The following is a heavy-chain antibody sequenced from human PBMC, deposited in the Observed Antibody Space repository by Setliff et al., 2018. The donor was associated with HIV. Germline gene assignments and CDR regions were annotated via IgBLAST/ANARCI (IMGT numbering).Heavy chain of an antibody. CDR2: IYPGDSDT. Sequence: PGESLKLSCKGSGYSFTNYWIGWVRQMPGKGLEWMGIIYPGDSDTKYSPSFQGQVTIPADKSISTAYLQWSSLKASDTAMYYCARLSGLYYYDSSGYYYGHYFDYWGQGTLVTVSS. CDR1: GYSFTNYW. J-gene: IGHJ4*02. CDR3: ARLSGLYYYDSSGYYYGHYFDY. D-gene: IGHD3-22*01. V-gene: IGHV5-51*01.